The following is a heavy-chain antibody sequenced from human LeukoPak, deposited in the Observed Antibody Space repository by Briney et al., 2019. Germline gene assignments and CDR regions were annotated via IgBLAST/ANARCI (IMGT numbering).Heavy chain of an antibody. Sequence: GGSLRLSCAASGFTFSSHWMHWVRQAPGKGLVWVSDISPDGNTPNYADSVKGRFTISRDNAKNTLYLQMNSLRAEDTAVYYCARVFNGDDYWGQGTLVTVSS. J-gene: IGHJ4*02. V-gene: IGHV3-74*01. CDR2: ISPDGNTP. D-gene: IGHD3-10*01. CDR3: ARVFNGDDY. CDR1: GFTFSSHW.